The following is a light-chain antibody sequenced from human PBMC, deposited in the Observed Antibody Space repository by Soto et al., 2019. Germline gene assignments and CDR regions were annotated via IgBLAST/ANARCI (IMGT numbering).Light chain of an antibody. CDR3: QQRNNWPPT. V-gene: IGKV3D-20*02. J-gene: IGKJ1*01. CDR2: GAS. CDR1: QSVSSSY. Sequence: EIVLTQSPGTLSLSPGERATLSRRASQSVSSSYLAWYQQKPGQAPRLLIYGASSRATGIPDRFSGSGSGTDFTLTISSLEPEDLAVYYCQQRNNWPPTFGQGTKVDI.